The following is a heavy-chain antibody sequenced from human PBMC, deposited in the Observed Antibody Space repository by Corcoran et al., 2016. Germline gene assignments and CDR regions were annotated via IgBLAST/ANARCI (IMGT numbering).Heavy chain of an antibody. Sequence: EVQLVQSGAEVKKPGESLKISCKGSGYSFTSYWIGWVRQMPGKGLEWMGIIYPGDSDTRYSPSFQGQVTISADKSISTADLQWSSLKASDTAMYYCARSDCSGGYCYRPLFDLTFDYWGQGTLVTVSS. J-gene: IGHJ4*02. D-gene: IGHD2-15*01. CDR3: ARSDCSGGYCYRPLFDLTFDY. V-gene: IGHV5-51*01. CDR1: GYSFTSYW. CDR2: IYPGDSDT.